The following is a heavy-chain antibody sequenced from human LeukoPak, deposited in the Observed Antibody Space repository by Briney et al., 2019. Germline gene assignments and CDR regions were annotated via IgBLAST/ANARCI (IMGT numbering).Heavy chain of an antibody. V-gene: IGHV3-23*01. Sequence: PGGSLRLSCAASGFTFSSYAMSWVRQAPGKGLEWVSAISGSGGSTYYADSVKGRFTISRDNSKNTLYLQMKSLRAEDTAVYYCAKGGGDYSKGIDYWGQGTLVTVSS. CDR3: AKGGGDYSKGIDY. CDR2: ISGSGGST. CDR1: GFTFSSYA. D-gene: IGHD4-11*01. J-gene: IGHJ4*02.